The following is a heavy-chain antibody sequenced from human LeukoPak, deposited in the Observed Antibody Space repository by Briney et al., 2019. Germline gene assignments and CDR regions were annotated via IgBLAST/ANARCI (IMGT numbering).Heavy chain of an antibody. CDR1: GFTFSSFA. J-gene: IGHJ4*02. CDR2: ISASGGST. V-gene: IGHV3-23*01. Sequence: PGGSLRLSCAASGFTFSSFATSWVRQAPGKGLEWVSGISASGGSTYYADSVKGRFTISRDNSKNTLYLQMNSLRAEDTAVYYCAKLWIQLWSYFDYWGQGTLVTVSS. CDR3: AKLWIQLWSYFDY. D-gene: IGHD5-18*01.